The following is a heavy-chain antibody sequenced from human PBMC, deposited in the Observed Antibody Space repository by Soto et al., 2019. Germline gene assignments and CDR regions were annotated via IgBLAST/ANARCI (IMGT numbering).Heavy chain of an antibody. CDR1: GFTVSSNY. D-gene: IGHD3-10*01. J-gene: IGHJ1*01. V-gene: IGHV3-53*02. Sequence: EVQLVETGGGLIQPGGSLRLSCAASGFTVSSNYMSWVRKAPGKGLEWVSVIYSGGSTYYADSVKGRFTISRDNSKNTLYLQMNSLRPEDTAVYYCATSYYYYDVQHWGRGTLVTVSS. CDR2: IYSGGST. CDR3: ATSYYYYDVQH.